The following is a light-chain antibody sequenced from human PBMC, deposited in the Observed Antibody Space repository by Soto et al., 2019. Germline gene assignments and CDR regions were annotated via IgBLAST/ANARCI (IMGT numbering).Light chain of an antibody. V-gene: IGLV1-44*01. Sequence: QSVLTQTPSASGTPGQTVTISCSGSRSNIGNNAVSWYQQFPGTAPKLLIYNNNQRPSGVPDRFSGSKSGTSASQAISRLQSEDEADYYCATWDDSRNALGVFGGGTKLTVL. CDR2: NNN. CDR3: ATWDDSRNALGV. CDR1: RSNIGNNA. J-gene: IGLJ3*02.